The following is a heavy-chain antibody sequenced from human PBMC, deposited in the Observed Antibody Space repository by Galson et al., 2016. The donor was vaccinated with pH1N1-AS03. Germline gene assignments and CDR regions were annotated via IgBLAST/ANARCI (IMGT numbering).Heavy chain of an antibody. J-gene: IGHJ4*02. CDR3: ARSTHVNEGLDF. Sequence: PALVKPTQTLTLTCSFSGFSLSTGGVHVAWIRQPPGKALEWLALIFWDGETRYRPSLTSRLTITKDTSKNEVVLTMTNMDPVDTATHYCARSTHVNEGLDFWGQGTLVTVSS. CDR2: IFWDGET. V-gene: IGHV2-5*02. CDR1: GFSLSTGGVH. D-gene: IGHD2-8*01.